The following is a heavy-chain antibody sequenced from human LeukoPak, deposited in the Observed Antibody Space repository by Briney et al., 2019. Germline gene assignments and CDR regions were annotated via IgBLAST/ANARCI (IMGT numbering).Heavy chain of an antibody. Sequence: ALVKVSCKASGYTFTSCGISWVRQAPGQGLEWMGWISAYNGNTNYAQKLQGRVTMTTDTSTSTAYMELRSLISDDTAVYYRARVGVSTAMVPSDYWGQGTLVTVSS. D-gene: IGHD5-18*01. V-gene: IGHV1-18*01. CDR1: GYTFTSCG. CDR2: ISAYNGNT. J-gene: IGHJ4*02. CDR3: ARVGVSTAMVPSDY.